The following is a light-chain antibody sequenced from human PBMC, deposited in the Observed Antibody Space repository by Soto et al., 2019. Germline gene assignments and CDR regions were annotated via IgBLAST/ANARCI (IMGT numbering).Light chain of an antibody. J-gene: IGKJ1*01. CDR2: KAS. V-gene: IGKV1-5*03. CDR1: QSFGRW. CDR3: QQYNSYSRT. Sequence: EIQMTQSPATLSASVGDRVTITCRASQSFGRWLAWYQQKPGKAPKLLIYKASILQSGVPSRFSGSGSGTEFTLTISSLQRDDFATYYCQQYNSYSRTFGQGTKVDIK.